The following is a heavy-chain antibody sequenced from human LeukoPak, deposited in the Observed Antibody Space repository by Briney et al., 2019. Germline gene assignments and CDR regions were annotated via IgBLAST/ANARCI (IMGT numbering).Heavy chain of an antibody. J-gene: IGHJ5*02. CDR1: GGTFTSYA. Sequence: SVKVSCKASGGTFTSYAISWVRQAPGQGLEWMGGIIPIFGTANYAQKFQGRVTITADKSTSTAYMELSSLRSEDTAVYYCARDNSVRDEAWWFNPWGQGTLVTVSS. V-gene: IGHV1-69*06. CDR3: ARDNSVRDEAWWFNP. CDR2: IIPIFGTA. D-gene: IGHD5-24*01.